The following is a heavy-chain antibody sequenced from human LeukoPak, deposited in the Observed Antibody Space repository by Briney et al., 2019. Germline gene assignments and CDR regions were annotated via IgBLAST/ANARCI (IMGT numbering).Heavy chain of an antibody. D-gene: IGHD3-3*02. CDR3: PTSPISIDY. Sequence: GGSLRLSCAVSGFTFSNAWMSWVRQAPGKGLEWVGRIKSKANGGATDYAAPVKGRFTISRDDSKNTLYLQMNSLKTEDTAVYSCPTSPISIDYWGEGTLVTVSS. V-gene: IGHV3-15*01. CDR2: IKSKANGGAT. J-gene: IGHJ4*02. CDR1: GFTFSNAW.